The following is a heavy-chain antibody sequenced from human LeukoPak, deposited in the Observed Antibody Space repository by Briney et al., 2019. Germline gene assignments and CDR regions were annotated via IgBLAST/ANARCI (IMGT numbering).Heavy chain of an antibody. CDR2: ISSSSSTI. CDR1: GFTFSSYS. J-gene: IGHJ5*02. V-gene: IGHV3-48*01. CDR3: ARVLGSSGWYNWFDP. D-gene: IGHD6-19*01. Sequence: GGSLRLSCAASGFTFSSYSMNWVRQAPGKGLECVSYISSSSSTIYYADSVKGRFTISRDNAKNSLYLQMNSLRAEDTAVYYCARVLGSSGWYNWFDPWGQGTLVTVSS.